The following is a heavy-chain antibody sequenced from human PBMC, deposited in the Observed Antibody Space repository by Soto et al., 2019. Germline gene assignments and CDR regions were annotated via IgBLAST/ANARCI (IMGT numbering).Heavy chain of an antibody. CDR2: IYFSGST. D-gene: IGHD6-19*01. CDR1: GGSVPSGSYY. J-gene: IGHJ3*02. V-gene: IGHV4-61*01. Sequence: PSETLSLTCTVSGGSVPSGSYYWSWIRQPPGKGLEWIGYIYFSGSTNYNPSPKSRVSISVDTSKNQISLKLSSVTAADKAVYYCARVGVAGIPWSAFDSWGQGTMVTVSS. CDR3: ARVGVAGIPWSAFDS.